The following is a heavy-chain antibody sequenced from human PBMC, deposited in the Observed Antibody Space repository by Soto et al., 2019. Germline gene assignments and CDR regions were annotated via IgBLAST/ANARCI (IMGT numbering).Heavy chain of an antibody. V-gene: IGHV1-69*08. CDR1: GGTFSSYT. CDR3: ARDRVTMVRGVIIGAFRH. J-gene: IGHJ1*01. D-gene: IGHD3-10*01. CDR2: IIPILGIA. Sequence: QVQLVQSGAEVKKPGSSVKVSCKASGGTFSSYTISWVRQAPGQGLEWMGRIIPILGIANYAQKFQGRVTITADKSTSTAYMELSSLRSEDTAVYYCARDRVTMVRGVIIGAFRHWGQGTLVTVSS.